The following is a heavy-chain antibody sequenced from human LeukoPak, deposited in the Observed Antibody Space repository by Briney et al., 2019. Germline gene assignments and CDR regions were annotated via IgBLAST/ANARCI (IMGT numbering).Heavy chain of an antibody. CDR3: ARKSITMVRGVHSGWFDP. J-gene: IGHJ5*02. CDR1: GGSISSYY. Sequence: PSETLSLTCTVSGGSISSYYWSWIRQPPGKGLEWIGYIYTSGSTNYNPSLKSRVTISVDTSKNQFSLKLNSVTAADTAVYYCARKSITMVRGVHSGWFDPWGQGTLVTVSS. D-gene: IGHD3-10*01. V-gene: IGHV4-4*09. CDR2: IYTSGST.